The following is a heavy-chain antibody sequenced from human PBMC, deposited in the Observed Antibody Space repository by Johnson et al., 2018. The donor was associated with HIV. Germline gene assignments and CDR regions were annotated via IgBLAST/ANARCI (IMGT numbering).Heavy chain of an antibody. D-gene: IGHD4-17*01. CDR3: ARDGGNDYGDYVGGVALDI. CDR1: RIFFDDYG. Sequence: VQLVESGGGLVRPGGSLRLSCSESRIFFDDYGMRGVRQSPGKGLEWVSVIYSGGSTYYADSVKGRFTISRDNSKNTLYLQMNSLRAEDTAVYYCARDGGNDYGDYVGGVALDIWGQGTMVTVSS. V-gene: IGHV3-66*01. J-gene: IGHJ3*02. CDR2: IYSGGST.